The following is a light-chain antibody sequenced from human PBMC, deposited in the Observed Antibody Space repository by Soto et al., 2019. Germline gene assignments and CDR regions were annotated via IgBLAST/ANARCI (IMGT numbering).Light chain of an antibody. CDR1: DGVGRS. CDR2: GAS. J-gene: IGKJ1*01. CDR3: KQYGSSPRT. Sequence: IVLTQSPVSLSLSPGERATLSCRASDGVGRSLAWFQQRPGQAPGPLIYGASSRATGIQDRFSGSGSGTDFTLTIRRLEPEDFAVYFCKQYGSSPRTFGQGTKVDIK. V-gene: IGKV3-20*01.